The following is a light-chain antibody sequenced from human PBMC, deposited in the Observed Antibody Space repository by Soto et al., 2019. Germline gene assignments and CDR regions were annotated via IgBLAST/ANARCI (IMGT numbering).Light chain of an antibody. V-gene: IGLV1-44*01. J-gene: IGLJ1*01. CDR2: SND. CDR3: AAWDDSLYGNF. Sequence: QSVLTQSPSASGTPGQRVSISCSGSTSNIGTNTVSWYQHVPGTAPKLLIYSNDQRPSAVPGRFSGSKSGTSASLAISGLLSEDEADYYCAAWDDSLYGNFFGTGTKLTVL. CDR1: TSNIGTNT.